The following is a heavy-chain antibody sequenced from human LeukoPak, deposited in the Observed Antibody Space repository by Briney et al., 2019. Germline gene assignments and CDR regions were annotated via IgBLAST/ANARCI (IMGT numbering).Heavy chain of an antibody. CDR3: ATKQWLNS. J-gene: IGHJ4*02. D-gene: IGHD6-19*01. Sequence: GGSLRLSCAASGFTFSSYSMTWVRQAPGKGLEWVSSITSGGDDIYYSDSVKGRFTISRDSAKNSLFLQMNNLRAEDTAVYYCATKQWLNSWGQGTRVIVSS. V-gene: IGHV3-21*01. CDR1: GFTFSSYS. CDR2: ITSGGDDI.